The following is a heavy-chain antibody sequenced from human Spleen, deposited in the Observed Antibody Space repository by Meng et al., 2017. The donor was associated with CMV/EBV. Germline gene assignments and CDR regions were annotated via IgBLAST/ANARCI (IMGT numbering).Heavy chain of an antibody. CDR3: AKARGYMGSEVWYNGVDV. CDR2: VWYDGNNK. CDR1: GFTFSSYG. V-gene: IGHV3-33*06. Sequence: GGSLRLSCAASGFTFSSYGMHWVRQAPGKGLEWVANVWYDGNNKYYADSVKGRFTISRDNPKNTLYLEMNSLSAEDTAIYYCAKARGYMGSEVWYNGVDVWGQGTTVTVSS. D-gene: IGHD5-12*01. J-gene: IGHJ6*02.